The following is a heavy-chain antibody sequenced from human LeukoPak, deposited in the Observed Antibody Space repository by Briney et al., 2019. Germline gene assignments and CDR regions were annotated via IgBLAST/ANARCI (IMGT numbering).Heavy chain of an antibody. Sequence: GGSLRLSCAASGFTFSTYDMHWVRQAPGKGLEWVANIKQDGSEKYYVDSVKGRFTISRDNAKNSLYLQMSSLRAEDTAVYYCTRVEETATTAAIIRKYSYYYYYMDVWGKGNTVTVSS. CDR1: GFTFSTYD. CDR2: IKQDGSEK. CDR3: TRVEETATTAAIIRKYSYYYYYMDV. J-gene: IGHJ6*03. V-gene: IGHV3-7*01. D-gene: IGHD4-11*01.